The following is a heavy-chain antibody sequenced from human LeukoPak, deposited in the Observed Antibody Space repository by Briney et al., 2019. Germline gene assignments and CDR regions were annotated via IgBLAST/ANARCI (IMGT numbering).Heavy chain of an antibody. CDR3: AGKYSSSWPINYYYYYYMDV. D-gene: IGHD6-13*01. V-gene: IGHV3-20*04. J-gene: IGHJ6*03. Sequence: GGSLRLSCAGSGFTFDDYGMSWVRQAPGKGLEWVSGINWNGGSAGYADSVKGRFTISRDNAKNSLYLQMNSLRAEDTAVYYCAGKYSSSWPINYYYYYYMDVWGKGTTVTISS. CDR2: INWNGGSA. CDR1: GFTFDDYG.